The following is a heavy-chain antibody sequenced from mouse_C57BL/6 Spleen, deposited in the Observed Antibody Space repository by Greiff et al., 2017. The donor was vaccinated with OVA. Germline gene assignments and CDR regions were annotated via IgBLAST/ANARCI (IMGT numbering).Heavy chain of an antibody. CDR2: IYPGSGST. CDR3: ARSSYYYGRNYAMDY. D-gene: IGHD1-1*01. CDR1: GYTFTSYW. J-gene: IGHJ4*01. Sequence: VKLQQPGAELVKPGASVKMSCKASGYTFTSYWITWVKQRPGQGLEWIGDIYPGSGSTNYNAKFKSKATLTVDTSSSTAYMQLSSLTSEDSAVYYCARSSYYYGRNYAMDYWGQGTSVTVSS. V-gene: IGHV1-55*01.